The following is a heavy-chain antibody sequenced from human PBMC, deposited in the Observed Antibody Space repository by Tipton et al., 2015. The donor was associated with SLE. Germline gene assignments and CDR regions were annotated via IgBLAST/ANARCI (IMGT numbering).Heavy chain of an antibody. CDR1: GGSISSHY. Sequence: TLSLTCTVSGGSISSHYWSWVRQPPGKGLEWIGYVSYSGSTNYNPSLQSRVTISLDTSKNQFSLNLRSVTAADTAIYFCARSARGGFDLWGQGTVVTVSS. J-gene: IGHJ3*01. CDR2: VSYSGST. D-gene: IGHD3-10*01. V-gene: IGHV4-59*11. CDR3: ARSARGGFDL.